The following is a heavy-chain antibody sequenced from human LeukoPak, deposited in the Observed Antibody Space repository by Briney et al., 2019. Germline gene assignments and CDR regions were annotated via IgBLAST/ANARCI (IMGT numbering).Heavy chain of an antibody. J-gene: IGHJ4*02. Sequence: GGSLRLSCAASGFCFSDSYMSWIRQAPGKGLQWVSYISTRGRTINYGDSVKGRFTISRDNAKNSLYLQMNSLRAEDTAVYYCARVSGDYFVSWGQGTLVTVSS. D-gene: IGHD2-21*01. CDR2: ISTRGRTI. V-gene: IGHV3-11*04. CDR1: GFCFSDSY. CDR3: ARVSGDYFVS.